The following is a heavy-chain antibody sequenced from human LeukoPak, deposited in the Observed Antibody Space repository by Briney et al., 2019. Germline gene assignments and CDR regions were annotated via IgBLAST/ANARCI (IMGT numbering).Heavy chain of an antibody. V-gene: IGHV3-23*01. CDR1: GFTFSGFA. Sequence: PGGSLRLSCAASGFTFSGFAMSWVRRTPGKGLEWFSGISGSGDNTLYAASVKGRFTISRDNSKNTLYLEMNSLRAEDTAIYYCAKMKGHPLQKYYMDVWGQGTTVTVSS. D-gene: IGHD2/OR15-2a*01. J-gene: IGHJ6*01. CDR2: ISGSGDNT. CDR3: AKMKGHPLQKYYMDV.